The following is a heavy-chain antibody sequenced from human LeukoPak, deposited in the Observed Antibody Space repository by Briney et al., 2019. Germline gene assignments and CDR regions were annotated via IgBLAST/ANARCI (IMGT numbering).Heavy chain of an antibody. Sequence: SQTLSLTCGVSGGSISTTNWWTWVRQPPGEGLEWIGEVHLSGRTHYNPSLESRVTMSVDMSENHISLRLTSVTAADTAVYYCAREGGPYRPLDYSGQGTLVTVSS. CDR2: VHLSGRT. CDR1: GGSISTTNW. CDR3: AREGGPYRPLDY. V-gene: IGHV4-4*02. J-gene: IGHJ4*02.